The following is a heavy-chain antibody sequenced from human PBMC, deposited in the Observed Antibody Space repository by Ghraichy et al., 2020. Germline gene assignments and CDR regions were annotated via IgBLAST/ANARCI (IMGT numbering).Heavy chain of an antibody. CDR3: ARFVSPRSRIAARLLVGTYFDY. CDR2: IYPDDSDT. Sequence: GESLNISCKGSGYSFTSYWIGWVRQMPGKGLEWMGIIYPDDSDTRYNPSFQGQVTISAHKSISTAYLQWSSLKASDTAMYYCARFVSPRSRIAARLLVGTYFDYWGQGTLVTVSS. CDR1: GYSFTSYW. V-gene: IGHV5-51*01. J-gene: IGHJ4*02. D-gene: IGHD6-6*01.